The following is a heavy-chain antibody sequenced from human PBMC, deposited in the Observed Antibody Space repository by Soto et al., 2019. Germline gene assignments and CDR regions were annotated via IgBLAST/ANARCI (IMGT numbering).Heavy chain of an antibody. V-gene: IGHV4-34*01. Sequence: SETLSLTCAVYGGSFSGYYWSWIRQPPGKGLEWIGEINHSGSTNYNPSLKSRVTISVDTSKNQFSLKLSSVTAADTAVYYCANYGPYDPYYYYYMDVWGKGTTVTVSS. CDR3: ANYGPYDPYYYYYMDV. CDR1: GGSFSGYY. D-gene: IGHD3-16*01. J-gene: IGHJ6*03. CDR2: INHSGST.